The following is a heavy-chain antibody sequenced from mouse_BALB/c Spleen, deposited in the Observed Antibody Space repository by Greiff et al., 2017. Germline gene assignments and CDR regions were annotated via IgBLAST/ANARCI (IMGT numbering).Heavy chain of an antibody. Sequence: EVKLMESGPSLVKPSQTLSLTCSVTGDSITSGYWNWIRKFPGNKLEYMGYISYSGSTYYNPSLKSRISITRDTSKNQYYLQLNSVTTEDTATYYCARSTTVVDYAMDYWGQGTSVTVSS. CDR3: ARSTTVVDYAMDY. CDR2: ISYSGST. J-gene: IGHJ4*01. V-gene: IGHV3-8*02. D-gene: IGHD1-1*01. CDR1: GDSITSGY.